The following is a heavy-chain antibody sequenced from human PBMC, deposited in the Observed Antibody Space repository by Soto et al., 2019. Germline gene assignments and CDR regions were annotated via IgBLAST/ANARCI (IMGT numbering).Heavy chain of an antibody. CDR2: IYYSGST. CDR3: ARGDPLLWFGEKVYYGMDV. CDR1: GGSISSYY. V-gene: IGHV4-59*01. J-gene: IGHJ6*02. Sequence: QVQLQESGPGLVKPSXTLSLTCTVSGGSISSYYWSWIRQPPGKGLEWIGYIYYSGSTNYNPSLKSRVTISVDTSKNQFSLKLSSVTAADTAVYYCARGDPLLWFGEKVYYGMDVWGQGTTVTVSS. D-gene: IGHD3-10*01.